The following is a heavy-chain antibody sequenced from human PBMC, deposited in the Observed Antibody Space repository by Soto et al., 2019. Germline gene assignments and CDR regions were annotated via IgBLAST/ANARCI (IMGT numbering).Heavy chain of an antibody. V-gene: IGHV4-39*01. D-gene: IGHD6-13*01. CDR1: GGSISSSSYY. CDR2: IYYSGST. CDR3: ASPAAARDAFDI. Sequence: HLQLQESGPGLVKPSETLSLTCTVSGGSISSSSYYWGWIRQPPEKGLEWIRSIYYSGSTYYNPSLKSRVTISVDTSKNQFSLKLSSVTAADTAVYYCASPAAARDAFDIWGQGTMVTVSS. J-gene: IGHJ3*02.